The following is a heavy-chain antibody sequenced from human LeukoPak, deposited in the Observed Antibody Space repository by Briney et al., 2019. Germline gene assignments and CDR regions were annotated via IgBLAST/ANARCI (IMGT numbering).Heavy chain of an antibody. CDR3: TSQKKTGYSSAWLVSMDV. V-gene: IGHV3-73*01. J-gene: IGHJ6*03. CDR2: IRSKANSYAT. D-gene: IGHD6-19*01. Sequence: PGGSLRLSCAASGFTFSGSAMHWVRQASGKGLEWVGRIRSKANSYATAYAASVKGRFTISRDDSKNTAYLQMNSLKTEDTTVYYCTSQKKTGYSSAWLVSMDVWGKGTTVTVSS. CDR1: GFTFSGSA.